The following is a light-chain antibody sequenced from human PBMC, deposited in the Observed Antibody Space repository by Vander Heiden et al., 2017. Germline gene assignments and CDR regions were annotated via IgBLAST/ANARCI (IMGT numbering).Light chain of an antibody. V-gene: IGLV3-21*02. J-gene: IGLJ2*01. CDR1: NIGSRS. Sequence: CVLTHPPSVSVARGQTATSTCGGQNIGSRSVQWCQKKPGQAPVLVVYDDRVRPSGIPERVSGSNSEDTATPTISMVEAGDEADYYCQVWDSGSDPVVFGGGTKVTV. CDR3: QVWDSGSDPVV. CDR2: DDR.